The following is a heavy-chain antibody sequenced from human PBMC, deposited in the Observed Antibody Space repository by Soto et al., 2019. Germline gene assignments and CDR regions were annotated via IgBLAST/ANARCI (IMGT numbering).Heavy chain of an antibody. J-gene: IGHJ4*02. Sequence: QVQLQQWGAGLLKPSETLSLTCAVYGGSFSGYYWSWIRQPPGKGLEWIGEINHSGSTNYNPSLKSRVTISVDTSKNQFSLKLSSVTAADTAVYYCARGGSLRYFDWPSMEYYFDYWGQGTLVTVSS. V-gene: IGHV4-34*01. CDR1: GGSFSGYY. CDR3: ARGGSLRYFDWPSMEYYFDY. CDR2: INHSGST. D-gene: IGHD3-9*01.